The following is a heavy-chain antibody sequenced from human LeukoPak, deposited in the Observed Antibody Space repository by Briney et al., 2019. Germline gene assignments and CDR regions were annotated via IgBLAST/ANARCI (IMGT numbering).Heavy chain of an antibody. J-gene: IGHJ4*02. CDR2: FDPEDGET. CDR1: GYTLSELA. Sequence: ASVKVSCKVSGYTLSELAMHWVRQAPGKGREWMGGFDPEDGETIYAQKFQGRVTMTEDTSTDTAYMELSSLRSEDTALYYCATISGSYYSLYWGQGTLVTVSS. D-gene: IGHD1-26*01. CDR3: ATISGSYYSLY. V-gene: IGHV1-24*01.